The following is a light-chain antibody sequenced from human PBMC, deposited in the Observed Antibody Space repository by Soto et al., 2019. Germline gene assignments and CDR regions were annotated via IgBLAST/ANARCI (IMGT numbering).Light chain of an antibody. J-gene: IGKJ1*01. V-gene: IGKV1-6*01. CDR1: QGIRND. CDR3: LQDYNYHLT. Sequence: AIQMTQSPSSLSASVGDRVTITCRASQGIRNDLGWYQQKPGKAPKLLIYAASSLQSGVPSRFSGSGSGTVFTFTISSLQPEDFATYYCLQDYNYHLTFGQGTKVEIK. CDR2: AAS.